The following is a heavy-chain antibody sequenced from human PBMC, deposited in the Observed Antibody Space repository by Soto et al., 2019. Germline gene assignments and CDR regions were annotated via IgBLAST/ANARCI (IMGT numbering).Heavy chain of an antibody. J-gene: IGHJ4*02. V-gene: IGHV2-5*02. D-gene: IGHD3-22*01. CDR3: AHLVVGSDYDSSGHPFDF. CDR2: IYWDDDN. CDR1: GFSLSPPGVA. Sequence: QITLKESGPALVKPTQTLTLTCTFSGFSLSPPGVAVGWIRQPPGKALEWLAVIYWDDDNRYSPSLKNRLTITKDTSNNQVVLTMTNIDPVDTATYSCAHLVVGSDYDSSGHPFDFWGQGTLVTVSS.